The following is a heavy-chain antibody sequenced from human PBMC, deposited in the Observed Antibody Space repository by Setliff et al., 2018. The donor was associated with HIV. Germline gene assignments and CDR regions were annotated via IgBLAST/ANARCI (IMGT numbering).Heavy chain of an antibody. CDR2: IIPLLGTA. V-gene: IGHV1-69*13. CDR1: GGSFRNYA. Sequence: SVKVSCKASGGSFRNYAISWVRQAPGQGLEWMGGIIPLLGTANYAQRFQGRVTIIADESTSTAYMELTSLRSEDTAVYYCASDSPAARFEELEDHYYYFMDVWGKGTTVTVSS. CDR3: ASDSPAARFEELEDHYYYFMDV. D-gene: IGHD3-10*01. J-gene: IGHJ6*03.